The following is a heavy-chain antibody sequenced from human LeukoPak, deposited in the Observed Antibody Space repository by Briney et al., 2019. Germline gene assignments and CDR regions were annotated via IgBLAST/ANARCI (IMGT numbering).Heavy chain of an antibody. Sequence: SETLSLTCTVSGGSISSSSYYWGWISQPPGKGLEWIGSIYYSGSPYYNPSLKTRVTISVDTSTNQFSLKLSSVTAADTAVYYCARHLLWFGEPHLKGLWFDPWGQGTLVTVSS. D-gene: IGHD3-10*01. CDR2: IYYSGSP. V-gene: IGHV4-39*01. CDR1: GGSISSSSYY. J-gene: IGHJ5*02. CDR3: ARHLLWFGEPHLKGLWFDP.